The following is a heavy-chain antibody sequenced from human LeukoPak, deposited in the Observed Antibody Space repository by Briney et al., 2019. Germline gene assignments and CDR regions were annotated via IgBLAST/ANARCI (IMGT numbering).Heavy chain of an antibody. CDR1: GFTFIDYD. D-gene: IGHD6-19*01. CDR3: ARGGIQVSGIDEFDD. V-gene: IGHV3-13*01. CDR2: IGIRGDT. J-gene: IGHJ4*02. Sequence: GGSLRLSCAASGFTFIDYDMHWVRQAIGKGLEWVSAIGIRGDTHYSGSVKGRLTISRENAESSLYLQMNSLRAEDTAVYYCARGGIQVSGIDEFDDWGQGTLVTVSS.